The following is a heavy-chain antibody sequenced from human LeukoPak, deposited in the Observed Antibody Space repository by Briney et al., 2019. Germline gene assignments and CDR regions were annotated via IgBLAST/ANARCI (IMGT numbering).Heavy chain of an antibody. J-gene: IGHJ3*02. CDR2: IYHSGST. Sequence: SGTLSLTCAVSGGSISSSNWWSWVRQPPGKGLEWIGEIYHSGSTNYNPSLKSRVTISVDKSKNQFSLKLSSVTAADTAVYYCARDRWQAAAGPDASDIWGQGTMVTVSS. CDR1: GGSISSSNW. D-gene: IGHD6-13*01. CDR3: ARDRWQAAAGPDASDI. V-gene: IGHV4-4*02.